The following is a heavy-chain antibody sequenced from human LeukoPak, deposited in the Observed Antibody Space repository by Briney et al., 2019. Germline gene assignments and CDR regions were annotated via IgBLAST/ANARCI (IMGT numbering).Heavy chain of an antibody. V-gene: IGHV4-59*01. D-gene: IGHD2-2*01. CDR1: GGSISSYY. CDR2: IYYSGST. CDR3: ARATSFYYYYYMDV. J-gene: IGHJ6*03. Sequence: SETLSLTCTASGGSISSYYWSWIRQPPGKGLEWIGYIYYSGSTNYNPSLKSRVTISVDTSKNQFSLKLSSVTAADMAVYYCARATSFYYYYYMDVWGKGTTVTVSS.